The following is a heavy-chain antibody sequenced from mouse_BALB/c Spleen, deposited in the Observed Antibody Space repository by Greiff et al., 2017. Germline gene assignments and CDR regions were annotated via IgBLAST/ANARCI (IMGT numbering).Heavy chain of an antibody. J-gene: IGHJ1*01. CDR1: GYTFTDYW. V-gene: IGHV1-69*01. CDR3: ARHYYGSSHWYFDV. D-gene: IGHD1-1*01. Sequence: QVQLKQSGAELVMPGASVKMSCKASGYTFTDYWMHWVKQRPGQGLEWIGAIDTSDSYTSYNQKFKGKATLTVDESSSTAYMQLSSLTSEDSAVYYCARHYYGSSHWYFDVWGAGTTVTVSS. CDR2: IDTSDSYT.